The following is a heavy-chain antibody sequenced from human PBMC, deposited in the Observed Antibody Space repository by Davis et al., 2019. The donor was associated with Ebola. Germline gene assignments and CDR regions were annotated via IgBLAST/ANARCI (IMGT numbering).Heavy chain of an antibody. J-gene: IGHJ6*02. CDR1: GFTFSSYS. V-gene: IGHV3-21*04. Sequence: GESLKISCVASGFTFSSYSMNWVRQAPGKGLELVSSISSSSSYIYYADSVKGRFTISRDNAKNSLYLQMNSLRAEDTALYYCAKSGYCSSTSCRYYYYYGMDVWGQGTTVTVSS. CDR3: AKSGYCSSTSCRYYYYYGMDV. CDR2: ISSSSSYI. D-gene: IGHD2-2*01.